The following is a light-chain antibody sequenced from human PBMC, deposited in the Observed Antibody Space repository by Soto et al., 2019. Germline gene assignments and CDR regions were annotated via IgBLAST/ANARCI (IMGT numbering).Light chain of an antibody. J-gene: IGKJ4*01. CDR1: QSVWSN. CDR2: GAS. V-gene: IGKV3-15*01. CDR3: QQYDNRSPLT. Sequence: EVVMTQFPATLSVSPGGRATLSCRASQSVWSNLAWYQQKPGQAPRLLIYGASTRATGVPAKFSGSGSETEFTLTISSLQTEDFGVYYCQQYDNRSPLTFGGGTKVEI.